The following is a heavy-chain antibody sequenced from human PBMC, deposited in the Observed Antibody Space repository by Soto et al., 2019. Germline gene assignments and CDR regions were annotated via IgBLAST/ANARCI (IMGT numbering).Heavy chain of an antibody. J-gene: IGHJ3*02. Sequence: QVQLQQWGAGLLKPSETLSLTCAVYGGSFSGYYWSWIRQPPGKGLEWIGEINHSGSTNYNPSLKSRVTISVDTSKNQFSLKLSSVTAADTAVYYCARVRVVAATPKGDAFDIWGQGTMVTVSS. V-gene: IGHV4-34*01. CDR2: INHSGST. CDR1: GGSFSGYY. CDR3: ARVRVVAATPKGDAFDI. D-gene: IGHD2-15*01.